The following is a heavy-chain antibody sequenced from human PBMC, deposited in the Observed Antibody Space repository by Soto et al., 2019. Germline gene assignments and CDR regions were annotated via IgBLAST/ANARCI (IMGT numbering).Heavy chain of an antibody. CDR2: IYYSGST. CDR3: ARGIEARDDFDI. CDR1: GGSISSYY. Sequence: SETLSLTCTVSGGSISSYYWSWIRQPPGKGLEWIGYIYYSGSTNYNPSLKSRVTISVDTSKNQFSLKLSSVTAADTAVYYCARGIEARDDFDIWGQGTMVTVSS. J-gene: IGHJ3*02. D-gene: IGHD6-6*01. V-gene: IGHV4-59*01.